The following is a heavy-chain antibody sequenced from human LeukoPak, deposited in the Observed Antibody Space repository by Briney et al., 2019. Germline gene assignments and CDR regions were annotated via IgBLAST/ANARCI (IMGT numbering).Heavy chain of an antibody. Sequence: SETLSLTCAVYGGSFSGYYWSWIRQPPGKGLEWIGEINHSGSTNYNPSLKSRVTISVDKSKNQFSLKLSSVTAADTAVYYCAARREGDYVNRSDYWGQGTLVTVSS. CDR3: AARREGDYVNRSDY. J-gene: IGHJ4*02. CDR1: GGSFSGYY. D-gene: IGHD4-17*01. CDR2: INHSGST. V-gene: IGHV4-34*01.